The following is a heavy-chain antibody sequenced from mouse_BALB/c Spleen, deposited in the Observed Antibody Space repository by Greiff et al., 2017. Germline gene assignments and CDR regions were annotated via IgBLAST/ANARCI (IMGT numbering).Heavy chain of an antibody. CDR1: GYTFTSYW. Sequence: QVQLQQPGAELVKPGASVKLSCKASGYTFTSYWMHWVKQSHAKSLEWIGVISTYYGNTNYNQKFKGKATMTVDKSSSTAYMELARLTSEDSAVYYCAREKGYDGYSAWFAYWGQGTLVTVSA. CDR2: ISTYYGNT. CDR3: AREKGYDGYSAWFAY. V-gene: IGHV1S137*01. D-gene: IGHD2-3*01. J-gene: IGHJ3*01.